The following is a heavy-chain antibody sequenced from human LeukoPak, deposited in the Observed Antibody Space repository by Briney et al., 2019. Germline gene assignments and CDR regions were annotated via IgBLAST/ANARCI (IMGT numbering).Heavy chain of an antibody. CDR1: GGSISYYY. J-gene: IGHJ3*02. V-gene: IGHV4-59*01. D-gene: IGHD5-18*01. CDR3: ARSGYSCGADAFDI. CDR2: IYYSGST. Sequence: SETLSLTCTVSGGSISYYYWSWIRQPPGKGLEWIGYIYYSGSTNYNPSLKSRVTISVDTSKNQFSLKLSSVTAADTAVYYCARSGYSCGADAFDIWGQGTMVTVSS.